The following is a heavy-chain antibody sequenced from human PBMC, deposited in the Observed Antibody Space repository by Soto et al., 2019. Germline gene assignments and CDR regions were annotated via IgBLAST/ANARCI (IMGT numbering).Heavy chain of an antibody. CDR2: ISYDGGNK. CDR1: GFTFSSYA. Sequence: QVQLVESGGGVCQPGRSLRLSCAASGFTFSSYAMHWVRQAPGKGLEWVAVISYDGGNKYYADSVKGRFTISRDNSKNTLYRQITSLRAEDTGVYYCARAQNYYDSSVYHLPDDYWGKGPLVTVSS. V-gene: IGHV3-30-3*01. CDR3: ARAQNYYDSSVYHLPDDY. J-gene: IGHJ4*02. D-gene: IGHD3-22*01.